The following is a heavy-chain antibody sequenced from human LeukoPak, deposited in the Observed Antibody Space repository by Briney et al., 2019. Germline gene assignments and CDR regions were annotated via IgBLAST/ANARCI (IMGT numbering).Heavy chain of an antibody. D-gene: IGHD4-17*01. CDR1: GFSSSSSA. CDR3: AARRLTVATEIDY. J-gene: IGHJ4*02. CDR2: IHYDGYNK. V-gene: IGHV3-30*02. Sequence: GGSLRLSCATSGFSSSSSAMHWVRQAPGKGLDWVAFIHYDGYNKYYSDSVKGRFTISRDNSKNTVYLQMNSLRAEDTALYYCAARRLTVATEIDYWGQGTLVTVSS.